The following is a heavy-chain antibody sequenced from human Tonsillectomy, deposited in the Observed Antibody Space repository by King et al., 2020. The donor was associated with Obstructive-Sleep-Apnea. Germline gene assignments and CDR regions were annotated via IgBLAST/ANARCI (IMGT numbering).Heavy chain of an antibody. CDR3: ASGVVVVVAATRGWSFDP. D-gene: IGHD2-15*01. V-gene: IGHV4-34*01. Sequence: VQLQQWGTGLLKPSETLSLTCAVYGGSFSDYYWSWIRQPPGKGLEWIGEINHSGSTNYNPSLKSRVTISVDTSKNPFSLKLSSVTAADTAVYYCASGVVVVVAATRGWSFDPWGQGTLVTVSS. J-gene: IGHJ5*02. CDR2: INHSGST. CDR1: GGSFSDYY.